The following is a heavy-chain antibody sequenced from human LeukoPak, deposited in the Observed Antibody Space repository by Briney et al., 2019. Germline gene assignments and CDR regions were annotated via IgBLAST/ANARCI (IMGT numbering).Heavy chain of an antibody. Sequence: SETLSLTCSVSGGSISSHYWSWIRQPPGKGLEWIGYIYYSGSTYYNPSLKSRVTISVDTSKNQFSLKLSSVTAADTAVYYCARVERVTMVRGGIDYWGQGTLVTVSS. CDR3: ARVERVTMVRGGIDY. CDR1: GGSISSHY. V-gene: IGHV4-59*08. D-gene: IGHD3-10*01. J-gene: IGHJ4*02. CDR2: IYYSGST.